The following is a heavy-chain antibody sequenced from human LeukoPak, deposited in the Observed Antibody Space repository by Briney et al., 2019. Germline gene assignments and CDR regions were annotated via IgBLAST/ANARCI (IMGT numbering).Heavy chain of an antibody. Sequence: PGGSLRLSCAASGFTFSSYGMHWVRQAPGKGLEWVAVIWYDGSNKYYADSVKGRFTISRDNSKNTLYLQMNSLGAEDTAVYYCAKGLSGSFNGGYYFDYWGQGTLVTVSS. D-gene: IGHD1-26*01. CDR1: GFTFSSYG. CDR2: IWYDGSNK. J-gene: IGHJ4*02. CDR3: AKGLSGSFNGGYYFDY. V-gene: IGHV3-33*06.